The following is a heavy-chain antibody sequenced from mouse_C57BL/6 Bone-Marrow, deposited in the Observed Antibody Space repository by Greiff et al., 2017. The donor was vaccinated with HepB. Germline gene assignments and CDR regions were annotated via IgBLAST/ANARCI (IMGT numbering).Heavy chain of an antibody. CDR2: IYPGSGST. V-gene: IGHV1-55*01. CDR3: ARQGYYYSSYYYAMDY. D-gene: IGHD1-1*01. J-gene: IGHJ4*01. Sequence: QVQLQQSGAELVKPGASVKMSCKASGYTFTSYWITWVKQRPGQGLEWIGDIYPGSGSTNYNEKFKSKATLTVDTSSSTAYMQLSSLTSEDSAVYYCARQGYYYSSYYYAMDYWGQGTSVTVSS. CDR1: GYTFTSYW.